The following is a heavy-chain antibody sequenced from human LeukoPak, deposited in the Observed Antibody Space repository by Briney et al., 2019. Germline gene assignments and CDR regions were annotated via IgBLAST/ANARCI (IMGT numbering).Heavy chain of an antibody. J-gene: IGHJ5*01. V-gene: IGHV3-48*03. CDR2: ISSSGNTI. CDR1: GFTFSSYE. D-gene: IGHD1-1*01. CDR3: AKRGTPQESWFES. Sequence: GGSLRLSCAASGFTFSSYEMNWVRQAPGKGLEWVSYISSSGNTIYYADSVRGRFAISRDNSKNTVFLQMDSLRVEDTAVYYCAKRGTPQESWFESWGQGALVTVSS.